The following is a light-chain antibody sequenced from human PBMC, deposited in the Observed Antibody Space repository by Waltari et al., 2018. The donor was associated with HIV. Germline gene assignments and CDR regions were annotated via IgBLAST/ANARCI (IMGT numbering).Light chain of an antibody. CDR3: CSYAGSYSYV. CDR1: SSDVGGYKY. V-gene: IGLV2-11*01. J-gene: IGLJ1*01. Sequence: QSALTQPRSVSGSPGQSVTISCTGSSSDVGGYKYVSWYEQHPGKAPKLMIYDVSKRPSGFPDRVSGSKSGNTASLTISGLQAEDEADYYCCSYAGSYSYVFGTGTKVTVL. CDR2: DVS.